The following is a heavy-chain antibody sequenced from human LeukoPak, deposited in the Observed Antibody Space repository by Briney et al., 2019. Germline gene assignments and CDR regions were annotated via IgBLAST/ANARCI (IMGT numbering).Heavy chain of an antibody. CDR2: ISSSGSTI. D-gene: IGHD6-19*01. CDR1: GFIFSSYG. V-gene: IGHV3-48*04. CDR3: ARRYSSGSYYYYYMDV. Sequence: GGSLRLSCAASGFIFSSYGMHWVRQAPGKGLEWVSYISSSGSTIYYADSVKGRFTISRDNAKNSLYLQMNSLRAEDTAVYYCARRYSSGSYYYYYMDVWGKGTTVTVSS. J-gene: IGHJ6*03.